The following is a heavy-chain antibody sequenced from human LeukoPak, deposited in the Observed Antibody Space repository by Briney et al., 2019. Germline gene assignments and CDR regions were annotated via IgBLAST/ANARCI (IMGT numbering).Heavy chain of an antibody. CDR2: IYYSGST. CDR3: ARYQAGATYYYFDY. J-gene: IGHJ4*02. Sequence: SETLSLTCTVSGGSISSYYWSWIRQPPGKGLEWIGYIYYSGSTNYNPSLKSRVTISVDTSKNQFSLKLSSVTAADTAVYYCARYQAGATYYYFDYWGQGTLVTVSS. CDR1: GGSISSYY. V-gene: IGHV4-59*01. D-gene: IGHD3-10*01.